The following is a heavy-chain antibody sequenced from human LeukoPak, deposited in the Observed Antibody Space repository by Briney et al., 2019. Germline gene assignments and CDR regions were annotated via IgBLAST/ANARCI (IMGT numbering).Heavy chain of an antibody. D-gene: IGHD1-26*01. CDR3: ASGYSGSYSNPYYFDY. CDR1: GFTFSSYA. CDR2: ISYDGSNK. Sequence: GGSLRLSCAASGFTFSSYAMHWVRQAPGKGLEWVAVISYDGSNKYYADSVKGRFTISRDNSKNTLYLQMNSLRAEDTAVYYCASGYSGSYSNPYYFDYWGQGTLVTVSS. J-gene: IGHJ4*02. V-gene: IGHV3-30-3*01.